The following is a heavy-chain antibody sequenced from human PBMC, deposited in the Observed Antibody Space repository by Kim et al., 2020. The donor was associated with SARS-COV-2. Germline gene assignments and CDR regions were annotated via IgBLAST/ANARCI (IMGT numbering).Heavy chain of an antibody. V-gene: IGHV3-30*18. J-gene: IGHJ6*02. D-gene: IGHD3-22*01. CDR3: AKDPYDSSGYYYYNYYYGMDV. Sequence: GGSLRLSCAASGFTFSSYGMHWVRQAPGKGLEWVAVISYDGSNKYYADSVKGRFTISRDNSKNTLYLQMNSLRAEDTAVYYCAKDPYDSSGYYYYNYYYGMDVWGQGTTVTVSS. CDR1: GFTFSSYG. CDR2: ISYDGSNK.